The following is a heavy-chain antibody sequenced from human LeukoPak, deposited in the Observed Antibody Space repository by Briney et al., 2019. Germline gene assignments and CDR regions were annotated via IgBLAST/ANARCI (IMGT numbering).Heavy chain of an antibody. Sequence: ASVKVSCKTSGYSFTSYGVTWVRQAPGQGLEWMGWIGGYTGHTNYVQKFQGRVTMTTDTTTSTAYMELRSLTSDDTAVYYCARDGSCSGGSCAMDGWFDPWGQGTLVTVSS. CDR2: IGGYTGHT. D-gene: IGHD2-15*01. V-gene: IGHV1-18*01. J-gene: IGHJ5*02. CDR1: GYSFTSYG. CDR3: ARDGSCSGGSCAMDGWFDP.